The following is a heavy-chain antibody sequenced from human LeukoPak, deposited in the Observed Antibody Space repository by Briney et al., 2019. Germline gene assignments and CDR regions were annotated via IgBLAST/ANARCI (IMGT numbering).Heavy chain of an antibody. V-gene: IGHV3-30*18. CDR3: AKGTHYYDSSGYWGAFDI. J-gene: IGHJ3*02. Sequence: PGRSLRLSCAASGFTFSSNDIHWVRQAPGKGLEWVVVISYDGGNKHYADSVKGRFAISRDNSKNTLYLQMNSLRAEDTAVYYCAKGTHYYDSSGYWGAFDIWGQGTMVTVSS. D-gene: IGHD3-22*01. CDR2: ISYDGGNK. CDR1: GFTFSSND.